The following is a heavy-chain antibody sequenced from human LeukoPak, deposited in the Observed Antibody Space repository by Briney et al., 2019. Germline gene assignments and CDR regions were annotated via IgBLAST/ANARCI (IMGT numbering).Heavy chain of an antibody. Sequence: GGSLRLSCVASGFTFTDYHMSWIRQAPGKGLECLSYISVSATTIYYADSVKGRFTISRDNAKNSLYLQMNSLRAEDTAVYYCARDSGDRTVDYWGQGTLVTVSS. CDR2: ISVSATTI. V-gene: IGHV3-11*04. CDR3: ARDSGDRTVDY. CDR1: GFTFTDYH. J-gene: IGHJ4*02. D-gene: IGHD3-10*01.